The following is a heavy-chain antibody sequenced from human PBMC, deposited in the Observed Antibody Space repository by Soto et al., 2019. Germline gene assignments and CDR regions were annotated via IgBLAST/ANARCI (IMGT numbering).Heavy chain of an antibody. J-gene: IGHJ1*01. V-gene: IGHV1-8*01. Sequence: GASVKVSCKASGYTFTSYDINWVRQATGQGLEWMGWMNPNSGNTGYAQKFQGRATMTRNTSISTAYMELSSLRSEDTAVYYCARAPIPTYYYDSSGYAEYFQHWGQGTLVTVSS. D-gene: IGHD3-22*01. CDR3: ARAPIPTYYYDSSGYAEYFQH. CDR1: GYTFTSYD. CDR2: MNPNSGNT.